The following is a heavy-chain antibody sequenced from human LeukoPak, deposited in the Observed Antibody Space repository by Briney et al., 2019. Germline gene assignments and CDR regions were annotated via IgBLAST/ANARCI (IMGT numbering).Heavy chain of an antibody. CDR3: AKGEWLLKAFDF. J-gene: IGHJ3*01. CDR1: GFTFSSYA. V-gene: IGHV3-23*01. D-gene: IGHD6-19*01. CDR2: ISGSDGAT. Sequence: PGGSLILSCAASGFTFSSYAMTWVRQAPGKGLEWLSSISGSDGATYYPDSVKGRFTISRDNSKYMLYLQMNSLRAEDTALYYCAKGEWLLKAFDFWGQGTVVTVSS.